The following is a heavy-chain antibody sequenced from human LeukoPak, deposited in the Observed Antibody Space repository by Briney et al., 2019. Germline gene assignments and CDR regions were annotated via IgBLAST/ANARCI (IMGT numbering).Heavy chain of an antibody. V-gene: IGHV3-23*01. CDR2: ISGSGANT. CDR3: AKERAGYINPYYFDY. D-gene: IGHD3-9*01. Sequence: GGSLRLSCAASGFTFSTYAMSWVRQAPGKGLEWVSTISGSGANTYYADSVRGRFTISRDNSTNTLSLHMNSLRAEDPAVYYCAKERAGYINPYYFDYWGQGTLVTVSS. CDR1: GFTFSTYA. J-gene: IGHJ4*02.